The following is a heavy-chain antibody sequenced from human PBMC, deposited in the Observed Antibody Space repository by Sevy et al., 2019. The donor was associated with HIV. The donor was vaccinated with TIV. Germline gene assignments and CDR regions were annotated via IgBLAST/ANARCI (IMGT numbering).Heavy chain of an antibody. CDR3: ARDGREYCSSTSCFGLDV. CDR2: ISVYNGNT. CDR1: GGTFSSYA. J-gene: IGHJ6*02. V-gene: IGHV1-18*01. D-gene: IGHD2-2*01. Sequence: ASVKVSCKASGGTFSSYAISWVRQAPGQGLEWMGWISVYNGNTNYAQKFQGRVTMTTDTSTNTAYMELRSLRSDDTAVYYCARDGREYCSSTSCFGLDVWGQGTTVTVSS.